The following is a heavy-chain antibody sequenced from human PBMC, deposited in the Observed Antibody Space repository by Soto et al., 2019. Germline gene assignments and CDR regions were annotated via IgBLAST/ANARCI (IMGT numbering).Heavy chain of an antibody. V-gene: IGHV1-69*01. CDR2: IIPYYNTL. J-gene: IGHJ4*02. D-gene: IGHD6-13*01. Sequence: QAQVVQSGAEVRKPGSSVKLSCKASEGTFNSYAIAWVRQSPGQGLEWMGGIIPYYNTLNYAQKFQDRVTITADDATNTVYMELNSLRSDDTAVYFFASGASRWYPYFFDSGAQGTLATVSS. CDR1: EGTFNSYA. CDR3: ASGASRWYPYFFDS.